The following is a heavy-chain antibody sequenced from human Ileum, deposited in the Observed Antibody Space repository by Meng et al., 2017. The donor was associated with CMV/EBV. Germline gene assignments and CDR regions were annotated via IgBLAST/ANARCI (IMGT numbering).Heavy chain of an antibody. CDR1: GASFNNDNDY. V-gene: IGHV4-39*07. CDR2: VHNNGGT. D-gene: IGHD3-10*01. J-gene: IGHJ4*02. CDR3: AKDLPRGPSDY. Sequence: LQKTGPGLGKPSGTPSLYCTVSGASFNNDNDYWDGIRQSPGKGLEWIGSVHNNGGTYHNPSLRSRVTISVDTSKHQFSLRMNSVTAADTAIYSCAKDLPRGPSDYWSQGTLVTVFS.